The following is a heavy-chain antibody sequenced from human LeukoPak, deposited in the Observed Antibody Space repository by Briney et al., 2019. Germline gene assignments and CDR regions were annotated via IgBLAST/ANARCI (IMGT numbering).Heavy chain of an antibody. V-gene: IGHV3-69-1*01. D-gene: IGHD2-15*01. CDR2: ISRSGTFI. CDR3: AREGYCRGGTCNPLDN. CDR1: GFTFSDAY. J-gene: IGHJ4*02. Sequence: GGSLRLSCAASGFTFSDAYMDWVRQAPGKGLEWVSSISRSGTFIYYADSVKGRFTISRDNAKNSLYLQMSSLRAEDTAVYYCAREGYCRGGTCNPLDNWGQGTLVTVSS.